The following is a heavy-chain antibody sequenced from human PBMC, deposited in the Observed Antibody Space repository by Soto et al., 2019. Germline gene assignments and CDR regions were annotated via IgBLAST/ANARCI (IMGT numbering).Heavy chain of an antibody. CDR2: IYYSGST. J-gene: IGHJ4*02. V-gene: IGHV4-59*01. D-gene: IGHD3-22*01. CDR1: GGSISSYY. CDR3: ARGLHHASSGYYFRYFDD. Sequence: PSETLSLTCTVSGGSISSYYWSWIRQPPGKGLEWIGYIYYSGSTNYNPSLKSRVTISVDTSKNQFSLKLSSVTAADTAVYYCARGLHHASSGYYFRYFDDWGQGTLVTVSS.